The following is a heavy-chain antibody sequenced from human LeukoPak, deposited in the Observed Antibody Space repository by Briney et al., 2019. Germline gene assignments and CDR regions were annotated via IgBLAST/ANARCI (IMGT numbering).Heavy chain of an antibody. CDR3: AKDLGSKIRYCSSTSCYAGYFDY. Sequence: GGSLRLSCAASGFTFSSYAMSWVRQAPGKGLEWVSAISGSGGSTYYADSVKGRFTISRDNSKNTLYLQMNSLRAEDTAVYYCAKDLGSKIRYCSSTSCYAGYFDYWGQGTLVTVSS. V-gene: IGHV3-23*01. CDR1: GFTFSSYA. J-gene: IGHJ4*02. D-gene: IGHD2-2*01. CDR2: ISGSGGST.